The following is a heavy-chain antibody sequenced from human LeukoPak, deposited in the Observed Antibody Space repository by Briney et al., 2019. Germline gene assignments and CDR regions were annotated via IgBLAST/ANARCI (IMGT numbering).Heavy chain of an antibody. J-gene: IGHJ4*02. CDR1: GSTFRSYS. Sequence: PGGSLRLSCAASGSTFRSYSMSWVRQAPGKGLEWVSYISSSSTVIYYADSVKGRFTISRDNAKNSLFLQMHSLRDEDTAVYYCARDMSLLWFGDPFDYWGQGTLVTVSS. D-gene: IGHD3-10*01. CDR2: ISSSSTVI. V-gene: IGHV3-48*02. CDR3: ARDMSLLWFGDPFDY.